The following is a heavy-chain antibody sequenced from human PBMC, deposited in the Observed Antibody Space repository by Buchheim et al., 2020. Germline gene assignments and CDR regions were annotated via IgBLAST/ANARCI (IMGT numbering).Heavy chain of an antibody. V-gene: IGHV3-73*02. CDR3: IRPSLEYFDGLLLS. D-gene: IGHD3-9*01. J-gene: IGHJ4*02. CDR2: IRSKANSYAT. CDR1: GFTFSGSA. Sequence: EVQLVESGGGLVQPGGSLKLSCAASGFTFSGSAMHWVRQASGKGLEWVGRIRSKANSYATAYAASVKGRFTISRDDSKNMAYLQMNSLKTEDTAVYYCIRPSLEYFDGLLLSWGQGTL.